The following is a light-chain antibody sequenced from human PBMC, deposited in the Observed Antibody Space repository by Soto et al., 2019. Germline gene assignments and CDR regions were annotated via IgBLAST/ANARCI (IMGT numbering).Light chain of an antibody. V-gene: IGKV3-20*01. CDR1: QSVSSSY. J-gene: IGKJ1*01. CDR2: GAS. CDR3: QQYGSSRWT. Sequence: EIVLTQSPGTLSLSPGERATLSCRASQSVSSSYLAWYQQNRGQAPRLLIYGASSRAPGIPDRFGGSGSGTDFNLTISRLEPEDCAVYYCQQYGSSRWTFGQGTKVEIK.